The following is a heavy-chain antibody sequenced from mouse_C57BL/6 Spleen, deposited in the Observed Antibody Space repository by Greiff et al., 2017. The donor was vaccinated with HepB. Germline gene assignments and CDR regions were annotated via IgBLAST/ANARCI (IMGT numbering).Heavy chain of an antibody. J-gene: IGHJ2*01. Sequence: EVQLVESGGGLVQPGGSLKLSCAASGFTFSDYYMYWVRQTPEKRLEWVAYISTGGGSTYYPDTVTGRFTISRDNAKNTLYLQMRRLKSEDTAMYYCARQSYYYGSSYDYFDYWGQGTTLTVSS. D-gene: IGHD1-1*01. V-gene: IGHV5-12*01. CDR2: ISTGGGST. CDR3: ARQSYYYGSSYDYFDY. CDR1: GFTFSDYY.